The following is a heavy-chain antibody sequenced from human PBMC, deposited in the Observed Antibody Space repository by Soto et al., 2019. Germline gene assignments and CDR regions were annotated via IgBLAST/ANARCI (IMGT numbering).Heavy chain of an antibody. Sequence: ETLSLTCTVSGGSISSYYWSWIRQPPGKVLEWIGYIYYSGSTNYNPSLKSRVTISVDTSKNQFSLKLSSVTAADTAVYYCAIGGYDIFTAYLGPFDPCGQRTLVTVSS. V-gene: IGHV4-59*01. CDR1: GGSISSYY. J-gene: IGHJ5*02. D-gene: IGHD3-9*01. CDR2: IYYSGST. CDR3: AIGGYDIFTAYLGPFDP.